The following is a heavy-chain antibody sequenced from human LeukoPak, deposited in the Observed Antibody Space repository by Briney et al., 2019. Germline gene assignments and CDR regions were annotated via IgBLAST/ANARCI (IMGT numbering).Heavy chain of an antibody. D-gene: IGHD6-19*01. J-gene: IGHJ6*04. CDR1: GGSISSSNW. V-gene: IGHV4-4*02. Sequence: PSGTLSLTCAVSGGSISSSNWWSWVRQPPGKGLEWIGEIYHSGSTNYNPSLKSRVTISVDKSKNQFSLKLSSVTAADTAVYYCARDRTGYSSGWYIGGYYYGMDVWGKGTTVTVSS. CDR3: ARDRTGYSSGWYIGGYYYGMDV. CDR2: IYHSGST.